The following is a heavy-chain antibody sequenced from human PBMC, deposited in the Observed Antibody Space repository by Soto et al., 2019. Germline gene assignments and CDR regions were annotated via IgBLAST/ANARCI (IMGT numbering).Heavy chain of an antibody. Sequence: GESLKISCKGSGYSFTSYWIGWVCQMPGKGLEWMGIIYPGDSDTRYSPSFQGQVTISADKSISTAYLQWSSLKASDTAMYYCASPYYDILTGYYEYDAFDIWGQGTMVTVSS. CDR2: IYPGDSDT. CDR1: GYSFTSYW. D-gene: IGHD3-9*01. CDR3: ASPYYDILTGYYEYDAFDI. J-gene: IGHJ3*02. V-gene: IGHV5-51*01.